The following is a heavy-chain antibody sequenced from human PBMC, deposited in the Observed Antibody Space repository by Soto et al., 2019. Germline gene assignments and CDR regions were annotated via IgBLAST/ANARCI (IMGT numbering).Heavy chain of an antibody. Sequence: ASVKVSCKASGYTFTSYGISWVRQAPGQGLEWMGWISAYNGNTNYAQKLQGRVTMTTDTSTSTAYMELRSLRSDDTAVYYCARIGETFDAHRRHFDYWGQGTLVTVSS. CDR3: ARIGETFDAHRRHFDY. CDR1: GYTFTSYG. J-gene: IGHJ4*02. V-gene: IGHV1-18*01. D-gene: IGHD3-16*01. CDR2: ISAYNGNT.